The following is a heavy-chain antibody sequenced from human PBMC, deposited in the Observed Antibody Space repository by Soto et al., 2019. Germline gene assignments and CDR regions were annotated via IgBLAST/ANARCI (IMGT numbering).Heavy chain of an antibody. Sequence: ASVKVSCKASGYTFTGYYIHWVRQAPGQGLEWMGWINPNSGGTNYAQKFQGWVTMTRDTSISTAYMELSRLRSDDTAVYYCARDYHSWDSSGYYPGFDPWGQGTLVTVSS. CDR3: ARDYHSWDSSGYYPGFDP. V-gene: IGHV1-2*04. D-gene: IGHD3-22*01. CDR1: GYTFTGYY. J-gene: IGHJ5*02. CDR2: INPNSGGT.